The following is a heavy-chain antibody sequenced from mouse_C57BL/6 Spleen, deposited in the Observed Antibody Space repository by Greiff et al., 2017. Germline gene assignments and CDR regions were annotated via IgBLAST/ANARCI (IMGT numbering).Heavy chain of an antibody. CDR3: ARGATYGFAY. V-gene: IGHV1-64*01. J-gene: IGHJ3*01. CDR1: GYTFTSYW. Sequence: QVHVKQPGAELVKPGASVKLSCKASGYTFTSYWMHWVKQRPGQGLEWIGMIHPNSGSTNYNEKFKSKATLTVDKSSSTAYMQLSSLTSEDSAVYYCARGATYGFAYWGQGTMLTVSA. CDR2: IHPNSGST. D-gene: IGHD1-1*01.